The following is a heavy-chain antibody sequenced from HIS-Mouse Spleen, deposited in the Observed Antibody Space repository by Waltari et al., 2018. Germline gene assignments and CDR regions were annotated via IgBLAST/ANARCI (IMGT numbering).Heavy chain of an antibody. Sequence: EVQLAQSGAEVQKPGESVKISCKGSGYSFTSSWIGWVRLRPGKGLEGMGIISPGDSDTRYSPSFQGQVTISADKSISTAYLQWSSLKASDTAMYYCARHRPGYSSGWYAFDIWGQGTMVTVSS. J-gene: IGHJ3*02. D-gene: IGHD6-19*01. CDR2: ISPGDSDT. CDR1: GYSFTSSW. V-gene: IGHV5-51*01. CDR3: ARHRPGYSSGWYAFDI.